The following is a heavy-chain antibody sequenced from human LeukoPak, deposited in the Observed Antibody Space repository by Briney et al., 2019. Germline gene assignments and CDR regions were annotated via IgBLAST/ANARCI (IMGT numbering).Heavy chain of an antibody. V-gene: IGHV3-23*01. CDR2: ISGSGDST. J-gene: IGHJ4*02. CDR3: AKGGGIVVVPAAADY. D-gene: IGHD2-2*01. Sequence: GGSLRLSCAASGFTFSSYVMSWVRQAPGKGLEWVSAISGSGDSTYYADSVKGRFTISRDNSKNSLYLQMNSLRAEDTAVYYCAKGGGIVVVPAAADYWGQGTLVTVSS. CDR1: GFTFSSYV.